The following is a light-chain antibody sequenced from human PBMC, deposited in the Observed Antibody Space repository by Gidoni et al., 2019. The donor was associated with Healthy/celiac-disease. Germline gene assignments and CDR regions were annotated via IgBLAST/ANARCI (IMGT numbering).Light chain of an antibody. CDR1: QSVSSY. CDR2: DAS. Sequence: EIVLTQSPATLSLSPGERATLSCRVSQSVSSYLAWYQQKPGQAPRLLIYDASNRATGIPARLSGSGSGTDFTLTISSLEPEDFAVYYCQQRSNWPPLTFGGGTKVEIK. J-gene: IGKJ4*01. V-gene: IGKV3-11*01. CDR3: QQRSNWPPLT.